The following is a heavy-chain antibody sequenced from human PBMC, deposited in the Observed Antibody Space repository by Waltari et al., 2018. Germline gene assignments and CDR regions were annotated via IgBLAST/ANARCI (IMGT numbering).Heavy chain of an antibody. CDR3: ARDHKTSDAHDI. CDR1: GFTLTDYY. CDR2: ISRSGTSV. V-gene: IGHV3-11*04. Sequence: QMKLVESGGRLVRPGGSLRLSCTASGFTLTDYYMSWIRQAPGKGLEWVSYISRSGTSVFYRDSVKGRFTISRDSADNSLYLQMNDLRDEDTAVYYCARDHKTSDAHDIWGQGTMVTVSS. J-gene: IGHJ3*02.